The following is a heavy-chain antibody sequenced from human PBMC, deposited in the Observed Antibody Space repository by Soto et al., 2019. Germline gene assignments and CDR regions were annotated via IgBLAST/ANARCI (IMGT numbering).Heavy chain of an antibody. CDR2: VDPTDPDST. D-gene: IGHD2-15*01. CDR3: ARGAAWLDY. CDR1: VYILSNTW. J-gene: IGHJ4*02. V-gene: IGHV5-10-1*01. Sequence: GESLKISCKTSVYILSNTWTTSVRQVPGKGLEWMGRVDPTDPDSTKYNPSFQALVTISADKSIDTAYLQWDSLRASDSAIYYCARGAAWLDYWAQGTLVTVSS.